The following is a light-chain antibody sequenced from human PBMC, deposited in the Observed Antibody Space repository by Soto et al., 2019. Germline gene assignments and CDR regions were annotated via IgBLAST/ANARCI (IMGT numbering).Light chain of an antibody. Sequence: EIVLTQSPGTLSLSPGERATLSCRASQSGSGSYLAWYQQKPGQAPRLLISGASRRATGIPDRFSGSGSGTDFTLTISSLEPEDFAVYFCQQRSNWLTFGGGTKVEIK. J-gene: IGKJ4*01. V-gene: IGKV3D-20*02. CDR3: QQRSNWLT. CDR1: QSGSGSY. CDR2: GAS.